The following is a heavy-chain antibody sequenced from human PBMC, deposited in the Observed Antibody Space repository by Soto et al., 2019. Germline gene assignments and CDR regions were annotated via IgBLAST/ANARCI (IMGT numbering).Heavy chain of an antibody. CDR2: ISGSGGTT. CDR1: GFTFSSYA. Sequence: EVQLLESGGGLVQPGGSLRLSCAASGFTFSSYAMSWVRQGPGKGLEWVSAISGSGGTTYYADSVKGRFTFSRDNSKNTLYLQMNRLRAEYTAVYYCAKYANGWFSAFDIWGQWTMVTVSS. V-gene: IGHV3-23*01. D-gene: IGHD6-19*01. J-gene: IGHJ3*02. CDR3: AKYANGWFSAFDI.